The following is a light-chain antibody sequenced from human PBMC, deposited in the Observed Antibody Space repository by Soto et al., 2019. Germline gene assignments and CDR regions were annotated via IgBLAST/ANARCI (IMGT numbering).Light chain of an antibody. Sequence: EIVLTQSPGTLSLSPGERATLSCRASQSVSSTYLAWYQQKPGQAPGLLLYGASNRASGIPDRFAGSGSGTDFTLTISRLEPEDFAVYYCQQYCTSPPTFGGGTKVEIK. J-gene: IGKJ4*01. CDR3: QQYCTSPPT. V-gene: IGKV3-20*01. CDR2: GAS. CDR1: QSVSSTY.